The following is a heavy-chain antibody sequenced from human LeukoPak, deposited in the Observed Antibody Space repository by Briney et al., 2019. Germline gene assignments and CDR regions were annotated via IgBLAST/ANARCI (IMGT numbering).Heavy chain of an antibody. D-gene: IGHD1-26*01. Sequence: GGSLRLSCAASGFVLSTYDMHWLRQAPGKGLEWVSFIGSAGDTYYPGSVKGRFTIYRAHDKHSLFLQMNNLRAGDTAVYYCARGGRKWDDYYLYDMDVSGNGTTVTVSS. J-gene: IGHJ6*03. V-gene: IGHV3-13*01. CDR3: ARGGRKWDDYYLYDMDV. CDR2: IGSAGDT. CDR1: GFVLSTYD.